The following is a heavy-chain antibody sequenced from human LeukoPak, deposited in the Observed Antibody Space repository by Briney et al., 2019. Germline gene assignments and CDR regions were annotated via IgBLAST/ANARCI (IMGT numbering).Heavy chain of an antibody. CDR3: ARRVEMATIISYRYFDL. J-gene: IGHJ2*01. CDR1: GGSISSSSYY. CDR2: IYYSGST. Sequence: PSETLSLTCTVSGGSISSSSYYWGWIRQPPGKRLEWIGSIYYSGSTYYNPSLKSRVTISVDTSKNQFSLKLSSVTAADTAVYYCARRVEMATIISYRYFDLWGRGTLVTVSS. D-gene: IGHD5-24*01. V-gene: IGHV4-39*01.